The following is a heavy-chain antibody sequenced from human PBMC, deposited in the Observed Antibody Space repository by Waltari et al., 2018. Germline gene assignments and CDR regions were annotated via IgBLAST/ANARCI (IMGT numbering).Heavy chain of an antibody. D-gene: IGHD7-27*01. J-gene: IGHJ6*03. Sequence: QVQLQQWGAGLLKPSETPSLTCAVYGGSFSGYYWSWIRQPPGKGLEWIGEINHSGSTNYNPSLKSRVTISVDTSKNQFSLKLSSVTAADTAVYYCARVLTPYYYYMDVWGKGTTVTVSS. V-gene: IGHV4-34*01. CDR1: GGSFSGYY. CDR3: ARVLTPYYYYMDV. CDR2: INHSGST.